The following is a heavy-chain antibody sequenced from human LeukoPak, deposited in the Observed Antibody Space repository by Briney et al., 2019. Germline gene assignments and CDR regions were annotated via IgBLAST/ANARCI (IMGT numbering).Heavy chain of an antibody. D-gene: IGHD3-3*02. V-gene: IGHV1-2*02. CDR3: AGENSIQAFDF. CDR2: IDVKSGDT. CDR1: GYTFIDHH. J-gene: IGHJ4*02. Sequence: ASVKVSCKASGYTFIDHHMYWVRQAPGQGLEWMGWIDVKSGDTNYAQKFQGRFSMTRDTSISTAYMEVNSLTSDDTAVYYCAGENSIQAFDFWGQGTLVTVSS.